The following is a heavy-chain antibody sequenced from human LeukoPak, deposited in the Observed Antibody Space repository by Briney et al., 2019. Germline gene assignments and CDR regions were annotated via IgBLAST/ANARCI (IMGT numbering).Heavy chain of an antibody. CDR2: INHSGST. D-gene: IGHD6-13*01. J-gene: IGHJ5*02. V-gene: IGHV4-34*01. CDR1: GGSFSDYY. Sequence: SETLSLTCAVYGGSFSDYYWSWIRQPPGRGLEWIGEINHSGSTNYKSSLKSRVTISLDTSKNQSSLRLSSVTAADTAVYYCWGYTTRGDWFDPWGQGTLVTVSS. CDR3: WGYTTRGDWFDP.